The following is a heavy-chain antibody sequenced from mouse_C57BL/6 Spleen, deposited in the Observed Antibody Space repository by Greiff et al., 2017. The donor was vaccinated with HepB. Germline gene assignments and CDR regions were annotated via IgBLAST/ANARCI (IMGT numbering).Heavy chain of an antibody. Sequence: EVKLVESGGGLVKPGGSLKLSCAASGFTFSDYGMHWVRQAPEKGLEWVAYISSGSSIIYYADTVKGRFTISRDNAKNTLFLQMTSLRSEDTAMYYCARRKYGNYDAMDYWGQGTSVTVSS. CDR2: ISSGSSII. CDR3: ARRKYGNYDAMDY. CDR1: GFTFSDYG. J-gene: IGHJ4*01. V-gene: IGHV5-17*01. D-gene: IGHD2-1*01.